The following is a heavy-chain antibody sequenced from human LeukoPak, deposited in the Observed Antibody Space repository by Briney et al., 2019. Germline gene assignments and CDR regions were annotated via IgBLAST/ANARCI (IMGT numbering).Heavy chain of an antibody. CDR2: IDQSGTT. CDR3: ARVPHYYFGYGYFDS. CDR1: CGSFSGYY. Sequence: PSETLSLTCVVYCGSFSGYYWSWIRQPPGKGLEWIGEIDQSGTTNYNPSLKSRVSISVDTSKKQFSLTLTSMTAADTAVYYCARVPHYYFGYGYFDSWGQGTLVTVSS. J-gene: IGHJ4*02. D-gene: IGHD3-10*01. V-gene: IGHV4-34*01.